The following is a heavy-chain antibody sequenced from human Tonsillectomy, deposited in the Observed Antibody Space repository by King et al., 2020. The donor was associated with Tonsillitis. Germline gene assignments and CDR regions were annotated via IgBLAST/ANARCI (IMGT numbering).Heavy chain of an antibody. CDR2: INPNSXGT. D-gene: IGHD3-22*01. V-gene: IGHV1-2*02. J-gene: IGHJ5*02. CDR1: GYTFTDYY. CDR3: ARDDGXXXGYTWFDP. Sequence: QLVQSGAEVKKPGASVKVSCETSGYTFTDYYIHWVRQAPGQGLEWVGCINPNSXGTTYAQKXQGRVTMTRDTSISTGYMELSRLKSDDSAVYYCARDDGXXXGYTWFDPXGQGTLVTXSS.